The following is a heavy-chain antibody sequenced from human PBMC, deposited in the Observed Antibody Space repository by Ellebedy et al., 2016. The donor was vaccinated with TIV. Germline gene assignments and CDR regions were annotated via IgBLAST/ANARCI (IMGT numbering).Heavy chain of an antibody. Sequence: GESLKISCAASGFTFSSYAMHWVRQAPGKGLEWVAVISYDGSIKYYADSVKGRFTISRDNSKNTLYLQMNSLRAEDTAVYYCARDSYNWNYGGDLDYWGQGTLVTVSS. CDR2: ISYDGSIK. D-gene: IGHD1-7*01. CDR1: GFTFSSYA. J-gene: IGHJ4*02. CDR3: ARDSYNWNYGGDLDY. V-gene: IGHV3-30-3*01.